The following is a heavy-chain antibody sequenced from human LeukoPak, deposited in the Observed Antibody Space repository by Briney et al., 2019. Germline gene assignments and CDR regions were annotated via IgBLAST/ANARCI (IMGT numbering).Heavy chain of an antibody. CDR1: GGSFSGYY. D-gene: IGHD3-10*01. J-gene: IGHJ4*02. V-gene: IGHV4-34*01. Sequence: SKTLSLTCAVYGGSFSGYYWSWIRQPPGKGLEWIGEINHSGSTNYNPSLKSRVTISVDTSKNQFSLKLSSVTAADTAVYYCARGRGPRITMVRGVPQFDYWGQGTLVTVSS. CDR3: ARGRGPRITMVRGVPQFDY. CDR2: INHSGST.